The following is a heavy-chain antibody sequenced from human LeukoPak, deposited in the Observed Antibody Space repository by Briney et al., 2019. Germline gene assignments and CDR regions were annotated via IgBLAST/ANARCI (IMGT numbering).Heavy chain of an antibody. V-gene: IGHV4-59*12. D-gene: IGHD2-2*01. CDR1: GGSISSYY. Sequence: SETLSLTCTVSGGSISSYYWNWVRQPPGKGLEWIGSIYYSGSTYYNPSLKSRVTISVDTSKNQFSLKLSSVTAADTAVYYCARIALSRVPAADPIDYWGQGTLVTVSS. J-gene: IGHJ4*02. CDR3: ARIALSRVPAADPIDY. CDR2: IYYSGST.